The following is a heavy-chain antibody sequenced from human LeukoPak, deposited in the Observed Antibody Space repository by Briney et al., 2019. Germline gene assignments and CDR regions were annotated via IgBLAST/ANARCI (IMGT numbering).Heavy chain of an antibody. Sequence: SETLSLTCTVSGGSISSSSYYWGWIRQPPGKGLEWIGSIYYSGSTYYNPSLKSRVTISVDTFKNQFSLKLSSVTAADTAVYYCARDPYSSSWGSYWYFDLWGRGTLVTVSS. CDR2: IYYSGST. V-gene: IGHV4-39*07. CDR3: ARDPYSSSWGSYWYFDL. CDR1: GGSISSSSYY. D-gene: IGHD6-13*01. J-gene: IGHJ2*01.